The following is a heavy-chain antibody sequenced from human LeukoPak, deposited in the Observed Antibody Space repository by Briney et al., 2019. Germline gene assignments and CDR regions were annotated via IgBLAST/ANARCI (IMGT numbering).Heavy chain of an antibody. J-gene: IGHJ4*02. V-gene: IGHV3-48*03. CDR3: ARDWDGSGSPDNNDDY. CDR1: GFTFSSYE. D-gene: IGHD3-10*01. CDR2: ISSSGSTI. Sequence: GGSLRLSCAASGFTFSSYEMNWVRQAPGKGLEWVSYISSSGSTIYYADSVKGRFTISRDNAKNSLYLQMNSLRAEDTAVYYCARDWDGSGSPDNNDDYWGQGTLVTVSS.